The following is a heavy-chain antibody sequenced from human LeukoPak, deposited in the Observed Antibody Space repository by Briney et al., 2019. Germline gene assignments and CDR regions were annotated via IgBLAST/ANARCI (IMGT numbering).Heavy chain of an antibody. D-gene: IGHD4-23*01. CDR1: VYTFSSYE. J-gene: IGHJ6*02. Sequence: SGGSLRLSCAASVYTFSSYEMNCVREAPGKGREWVSYISSSGSTIYYADSVKGRFTISRDNAKNSLYLQMNSLRAEDTAVYYCARARIRWYPIHYYYGMDVWGQGTTVTVSS. CDR3: ARARIRWYPIHYYYGMDV. CDR2: ISSSGSTI. V-gene: IGHV3-48*03.